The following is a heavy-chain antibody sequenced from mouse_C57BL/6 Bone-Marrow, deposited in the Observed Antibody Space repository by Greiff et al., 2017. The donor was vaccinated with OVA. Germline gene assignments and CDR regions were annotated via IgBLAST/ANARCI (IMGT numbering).Heavy chain of an antibody. Sequence: VQLQQPGAELVKPGASVKMSCKASGYTFTSYWITWVKQRPGQGLEWIGDIYPGSGSTNYNEKFKSKATLTVDTSSSTAYMQLSSLTSEDSAVYYCARWEYDYDEDWYFCVWGTGTTVTVS. CDR2: IYPGSGST. V-gene: IGHV1-55*01. CDR3: ARWEYDYDEDWYFCV. CDR1: GYTFTSYW. D-gene: IGHD2-4*01. J-gene: IGHJ1*03.